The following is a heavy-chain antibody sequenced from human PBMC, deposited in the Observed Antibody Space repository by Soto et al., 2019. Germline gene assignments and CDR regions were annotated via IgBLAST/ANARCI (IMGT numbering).Heavy chain of an antibody. V-gene: IGHV4-59*01. CDR2: IYYSGST. CDR3: ASYSRGEQLVVS. D-gene: IGHD6-6*01. J-gene: IGHJ5*02. Sequence: AETLSLTCTVSGGSISSYYWSWIRQPPGKGLEWIGYIYYSGSTNYNPSLKSRVTISVDTSKNQFSLKLSSVTAADTAVYYCASYSRGEQLVVSWGQGTLVTVSS. CDR1: GGSISSYY.